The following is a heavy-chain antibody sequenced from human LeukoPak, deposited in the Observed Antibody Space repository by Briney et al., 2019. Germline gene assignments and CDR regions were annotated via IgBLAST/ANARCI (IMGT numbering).Heavy chain of an antibody. Sequence: ASVKVSCRASGYTFTDYYMHWVRQAPGQTFEWLAWINPKSGDTHYTQKFQGRVTVTTDTSITSVYMELSGLQSDDTAVYYCVRDLTGGSGDWGQGTLVTVSS. CDR2: INPKSGDT. CDR1: GYTFTDYY. V-gene: IGHV1-2*02. D-gene: IGHD6-19*01. J-gene: IGHJ4*02. CDR3: VRDLTGGSGD.